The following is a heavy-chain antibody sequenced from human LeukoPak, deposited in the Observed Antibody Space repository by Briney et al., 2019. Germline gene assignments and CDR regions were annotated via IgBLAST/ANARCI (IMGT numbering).Heavy chain of an antibody. D-gene: IGHD5-24*01. CDR1: GGSVSSGSYY. CDR2: IYYSGST. CDR3: ARGGMATTH. J-gene: IGHJ4*02. Sequence: PSETLSLTCTVSGGSVSSGSYYWSWIRQPPGKGLEWIGYIYYSGSTNYNPSLKSRVTISVDTSKNQFSLKLSSVTAADTAVYYCARGGMATTHWGQGTLVTVSS. V-gene: IGHV4-61*01.